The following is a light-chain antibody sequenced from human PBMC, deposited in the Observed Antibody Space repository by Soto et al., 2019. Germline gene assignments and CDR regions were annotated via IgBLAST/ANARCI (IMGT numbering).Light chain of an antibody. CDR1: QSVSSY. CDR2: DAS. V-gene: IGKV3-11*01. CDR3: QQRSNWLT. J-gene: IGKJ4*01. Sequence: EIVLTQSPATLSLSPGERSTLSCRASQSVSSYLAWYQQKPCHAPRLLIYDASNRATGIPARFRGSGSGTDFTLTISSIETEDFAVYYCQQRSNWLTFGGGTKVEIK.